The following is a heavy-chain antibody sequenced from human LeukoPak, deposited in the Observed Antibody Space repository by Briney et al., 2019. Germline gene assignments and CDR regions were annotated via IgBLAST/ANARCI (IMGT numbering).Heavy chain of an antibody. J-gene: IGHJ4*02. CDR1: GVSFSIYW. D-gene: IGHD2/OR15-2a*01. CDR2: TNEAGSDK. Sequence: GGSLRLSCAASGVSFSIYWMSWVRQAPGKGLEWVAHTNEAGSDKYYVDSVKGRFTISRDNAKNSLYLHMNSLRAEDTALYYCVSWLTLRTADPLIHWAQEPLVTVSS. V-gene: IGHV3-7*02. CDR3: VSWLTLRTADPLIH.